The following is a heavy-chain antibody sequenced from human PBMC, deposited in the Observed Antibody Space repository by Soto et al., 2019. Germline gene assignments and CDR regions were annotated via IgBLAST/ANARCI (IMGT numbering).Heavy chain of an antibody. CDR3: ARAVAGSLYYYMDV. CDR2: ISAYNGNT. J-gene: IGHJ6*03. Sequence: ASVKVSCKASGYTFTSYGISWVRQAPGQGLEWMGWISAYNGNTNYAQKLQGRVTMTTDTSTSTAYMELRSLRSDDTAVYYCARAVAGSLYYYMDVWGKGTTVTVSS. V-gene: IGHV1-18*01. CDR1: GYTFTSYG. D-gene: IGHD6-19*01.